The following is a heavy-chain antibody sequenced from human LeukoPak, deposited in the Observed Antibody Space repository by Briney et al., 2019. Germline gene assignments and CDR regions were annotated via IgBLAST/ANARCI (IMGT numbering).Heavy chain of an antibody. J-gene: IGHJ6*02. CDR1: GFTFSSYA. CDR3: AKDSRYCSGGSCYYYYYGMDV. Sequence: GGSLRLSCAASGFTFSSYAMSWVRQAPGKGLEWVSAISGSGGSTYNADSVKGRFTISRDNSKNTLYLQMNSLRPEDTAVYYCAKDSRYCSGGSCYYYYYGMDVWGQGTTVTVSS. CDR2: ISGSGGST. D-gene: IGHD2-15*01. V-gene: IGHV3-23*01.